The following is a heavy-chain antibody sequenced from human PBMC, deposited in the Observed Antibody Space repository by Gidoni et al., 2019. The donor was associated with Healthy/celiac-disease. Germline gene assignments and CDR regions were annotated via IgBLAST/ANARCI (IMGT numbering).Heavy chain of an antibody. J-gene: IGHJ6*02. CDR1: AFTFSSYA. V-gene: IGHV3-23*01. CDR2: ISGSGGST. Sequence: EVQLLASGGGLVQPGGSLRLSCAASAFTFSSYAMSWVRQAPGTGLEWVSAISGSGGSTYYADSVKGRFTISRDNSKNTLYLQMNSLRAEDTAVYYCAKDFKAAAGTTLHYYYYGMDVWGQGTTVTVSS. D-gene: IGHD6-13*01. CDR3: AKDFKAAAGTTLHYYYYGMDV.